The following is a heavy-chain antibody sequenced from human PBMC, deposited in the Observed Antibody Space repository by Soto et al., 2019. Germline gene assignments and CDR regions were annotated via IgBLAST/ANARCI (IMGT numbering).Heavy chain of an antibody. Sequence: VGSLRLSCAASGFTFSSYSMNWVRQAPGKGLEWVSSISSSSSYIYYADSVKGRFTISRDNAKNSLYLQMNSLRAEDTAVYYCARECSSSSYSFDYWGQGTLVTVSS. V-gene: IGHV3-21*01. CDR1: GFTFSSYS. D-gene: IGHD6-6*01. J-gene: IGHJ4*02. CDR2: ISSSSSYI. CDR3: ARECSSSSYSFDY.